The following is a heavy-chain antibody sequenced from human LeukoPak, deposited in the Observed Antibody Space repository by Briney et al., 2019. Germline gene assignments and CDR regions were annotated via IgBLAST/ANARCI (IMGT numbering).Heavy chain of an antibody. D-gene: IGHD3-22*01. J-gene: IGHJ4*02. CDR3: ARVGTYVSSGYLDY. CDR2: IGSSDSYI. Sequence: GGSLRLSGAASGFTCSDYSRNWVRQAPGKGRGWVSSIGSSDSYIYCADSVKGRFTMSRDNARNSLYLQMNSLRAEDTAVYYCARVGTYVSSGYLDYWGQGILVTVSS. V-gene: IGHV3-21*01. CDR1: GFTCSDYS.